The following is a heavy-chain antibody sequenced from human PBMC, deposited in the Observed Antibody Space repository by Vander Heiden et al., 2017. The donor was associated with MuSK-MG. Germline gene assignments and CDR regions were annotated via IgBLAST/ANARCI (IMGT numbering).Heavy chain of an antibody. D-gene: IGHD2-15*01. J-gene: IGHJ4*02. CDR1: GFTFSDSA. CDR3: TKDITFDY. CDR2: IRSKANNYAT. V-gene: IGHV3-73*01. Sequence: ELQLVESGGGLVQPGGSLKLSCAASGFTFSDSAMHWGRQASGKGLEWVGRIRSKANNYATAYAASVKARFTISRDDSKNTVYLQMNSLKTEDTAVYYCTKDITFDYWGQGTLVTVSS.